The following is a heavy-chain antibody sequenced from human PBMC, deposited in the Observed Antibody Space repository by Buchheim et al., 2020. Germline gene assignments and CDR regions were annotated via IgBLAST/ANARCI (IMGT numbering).Heavy chain of an antibody. D-gene: IGHD5-12*01. CDR3: ARSNGYSFGDFDY. CDR2: ISFSSGPI. V-gene: IGHV3-48*01. J-gene: IGHJ4*02. CDR1: GFTFSSYS. Sequence: EVQLVESGGGLVQPGGSLRLSCAASGFTFSSYSMNWVRQAPGKGLEWISYISFSSGPIFYTDSVKGRFTISRDNGKNSLYLQMNSLRAEDTAVYYCARSNGYSFGDFDYWGQGTL.